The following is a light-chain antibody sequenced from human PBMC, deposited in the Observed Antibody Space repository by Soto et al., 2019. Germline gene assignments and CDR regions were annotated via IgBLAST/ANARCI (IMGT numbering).Light chain of an antibody. CDR3: QQYINWPVYT. CDR2: GAF. V-gene: IGKV3-15*01. CDR1: QTVGSS. Sequence: EMVMTQSPATLSVSPGEGATISCRASQTVGSSLAWYQQKPGQAPRLLIYGAFTRVTGIPARFSGSGSGTEFTLTISSLXSEDFAVYYCQQYINWPVYTFGQGTKVDIK. J-gene: IGKJ2*01.